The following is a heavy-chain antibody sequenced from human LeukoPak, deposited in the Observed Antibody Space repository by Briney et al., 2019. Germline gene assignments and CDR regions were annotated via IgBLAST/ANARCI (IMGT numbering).Heavy chain of an antibody. V-gene: IGHV3-23*01. CDR1: GFIYSHSA. J-gene: IGHJ3*01. CDR3: AKDHLKYASDPSGAFDL. CDR2: ITGSGDTT. Sequence: PGGSLRLSCAASGFIYSHSAMSWVRQAPGKGLKWVSTITGSGDTTAYADSVKGRFTISRDNSRNRLYLQMSSLRAEDTAIFYCAKDHLKYASDPSGAFDLWGQGTAVIVSS. D-gene: IGHD5-12*01.